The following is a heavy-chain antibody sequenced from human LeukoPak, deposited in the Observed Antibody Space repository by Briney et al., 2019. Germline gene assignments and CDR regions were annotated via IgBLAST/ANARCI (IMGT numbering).Heavy chain of an antibody. V-gene: IGHV6-1*01. D-gene: IGHD2/OR15-2a*01. CDR2: TYYRSKCFT. Sequence: SQTLSLTCAISGDSVSSNSASWDWIRQSPSRGLEWLGRTYYRSKCFTDYAITLKSRIIINADKSKIQYSLQLNSVTPEDTAVYYCVRDAGSGDYFLDYWGQGTLVTVSS. J-gene: IGHJ4*02. CDR3: VRDAGSGDYFLDY. CDR1: GDSVSSNSAS.